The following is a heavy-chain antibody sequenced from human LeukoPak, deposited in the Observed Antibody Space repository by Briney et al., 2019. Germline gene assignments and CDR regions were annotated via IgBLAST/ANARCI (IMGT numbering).Heavy chain of an antibody. Sequence: PGGSLRLSCAASGFTFSSYWMSRVRQAPGKGLEWVANIKQDGSEKYYVDSVKGRFTISRDNAKNSLSLQMNSLRAEDTAVYYCARGRCSSTSCFFDYWGQGTLVTVSS. CDR3: ARGRCSSTSCFFDY. CDR2: IKQDGSEK. CDR1: GFTFSSYW. J-gene: IGHJ4*02. V-gene: IGHV3-7*01. D-gene: IGHD2-2*01.